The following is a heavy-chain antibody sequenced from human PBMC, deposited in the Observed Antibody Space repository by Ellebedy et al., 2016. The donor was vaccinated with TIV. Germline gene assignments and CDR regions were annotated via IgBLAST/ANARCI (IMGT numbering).Heavy chain of an antibody. CDR1: GFTFSNYG. CDR2: IWYDGSNK. Sequence: GESLKISCAASGFTFSNYGMHWVRQAPGKGLEWVAVIWYDGSNKYYADSVKGRFTISRDNSKNALYLQMNSLRAEDTAVYYCASASSRKSRYYFDYWGQGTLVTVSS. CDR3: ASASSRKSRYYFDY. J-gene: IGHJ4*02. V-gene: IGHV3-33*01.